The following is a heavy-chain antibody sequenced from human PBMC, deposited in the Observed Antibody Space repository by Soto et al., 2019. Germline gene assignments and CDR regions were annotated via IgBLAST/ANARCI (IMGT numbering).Heavy chain of an antibody. D-gene: IGHD6-19*01. CDR1: GYSFTNYG. V-gene: IGHV1-18*01. CDR2: ISAFNGNT. CDR3: ARDRGVAPPVAGNTPYYYYMDV. Sequence: QDQLVQSGAEVKKPGASVTVSCKASGYSFTNYGVTWVRQAPGQGLEWMGWISAFNGNTHYAQNLQGRVTMTTDASTSTADMEVRSLRSDDAAVYYCARDRGVAPPVAGNTPYYYYMDVWGKGTTVTVSS. J-gene: IGHJ6*03.